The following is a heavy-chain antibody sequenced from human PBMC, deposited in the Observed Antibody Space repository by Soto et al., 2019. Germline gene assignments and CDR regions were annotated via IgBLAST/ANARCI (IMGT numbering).Heavy chain of an antibody. CDR2: IRDKANSYAT. CDR3: TRLYCGGDCDFDS. CDR1: GFTFSDPQ. V-gene: IGHV3-73*01. J-gene: IGHJ4*02. Sequence: GGSLRLSCAASGFTFSDPQMDWVRQAPGKGLEWVGRIRDKANSYATAYTASVKGRFTISRDDSKNTAYLQMNSLETEDTAVYYCTRLYCGGDCDFDSWGQGTLVTVSS. D-gene: IGHD2-21*02.